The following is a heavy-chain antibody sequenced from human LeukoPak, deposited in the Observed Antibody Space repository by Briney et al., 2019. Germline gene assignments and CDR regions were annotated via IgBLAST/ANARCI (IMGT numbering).Heavy chain of an antibody. V-gene: IGHV3-9*01. CDR1: GFSFGDYA. CDR2: ITWNSGNI. Sequence: GGSLRLSCAASGFSFGDYAMHWVRQAPGKGLEWVSGITWNSGNIDYADSVKGRFTISRDNAKNSLYLQMNSLRAEDTALYYCAKDVTKGGTMIVVVAFDYWGQGTLVTVSS. J-gene: IGHJ4*02. CDR3: AKDVTKGGTMIVVVAFDY. D-gene: IGHD3-22*01.